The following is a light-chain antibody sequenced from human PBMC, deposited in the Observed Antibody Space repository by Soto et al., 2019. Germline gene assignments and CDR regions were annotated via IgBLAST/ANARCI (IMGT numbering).Light chain of an antibody. CDR2: AAS. J-gene: IGKJ2*01. CDR3: QQYYSYPPYT. V-gene: IGKV1-8*01. CDR1: QGISSY. Sequence: AIRMTQSPSSLSASTGDRVTITCRASQGISSYLAWYQQKPGKAPKLLIYAASTLQSGVPSRFSGSGSGTDFTLTIXCLQSXDFATYYCQQYYSYPPYTFGQGTKLEIK.